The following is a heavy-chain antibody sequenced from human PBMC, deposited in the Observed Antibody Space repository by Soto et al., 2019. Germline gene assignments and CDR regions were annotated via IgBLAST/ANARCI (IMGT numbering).Heavy chain of an antibody. D-gene: IGHD1-26*01. CDR3: AKDGGVVGTPDAFDI. CDR1: GFSFSTYT. CDR2: FGGSGGTT. J-gene: IGHJ3*02. V-gene: IGHV3-23*01. Sequence: EVQLLESGGGLVQPGGSLRLSCAASGFSFSTYTMGWVRQAPGKGLEWVSAFGGSGGTTYYADSVKGRFTISRDNSKNTLSLQMSSLRVEDTAVYYCAKDGGVVGTPDAFDIWGQGAMVTVSS.